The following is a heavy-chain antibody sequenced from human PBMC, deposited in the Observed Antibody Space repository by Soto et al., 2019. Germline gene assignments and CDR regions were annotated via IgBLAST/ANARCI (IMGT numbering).Heavy chain of an antibody. V-gene: IGHV3-48*02. CDR3: ARDFGHGYYLDY. Sequence: GGSLRLSCVASGFTFSNYNMNWVRQAPGKGLEWVSYITDSSDTVHYADSVRGRFTISRDNAESSLYLQMNSLRDEDTAVYFCARDFGHGYYLDYWGRGTLVTVSS. CDR2: ITDSSDTV. J-gene: IGHJ4*02. CDR1: GFTFSNYN. D-gene: IGHD3-3*01.